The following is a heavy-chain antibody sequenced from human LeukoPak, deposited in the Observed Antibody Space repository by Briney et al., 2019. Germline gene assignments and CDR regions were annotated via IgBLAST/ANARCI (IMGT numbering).Heavy chain of an antibody. CDR1: GFTVSSNY. Sequence: GGSLRLSCAASGFTVSSNYMNWVRQAPGKGLEWVANINEDGSEKYYVDSVKGRFTISRDNAKNSLYLQMNSLRAEDTAVYYCARGSSSSFDYWGQGTLVTVSS. J-gene: IGHJ4*02. CDR3: ARGSSSSFDY. V-gene: IGHV3-7*04. CDR2: INEDGSEK. D-gene: IGHD6-6*01.